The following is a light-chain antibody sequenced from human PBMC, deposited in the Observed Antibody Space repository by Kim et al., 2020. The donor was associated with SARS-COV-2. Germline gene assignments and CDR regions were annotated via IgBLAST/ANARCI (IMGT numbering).Light chain of an antibody. CDR3: QQYNTSRT. Sequence: DIQMTQSPSTLSASVGDRVTITCRASQSISSWLAWYQQKPGKAPKLLIYQASYLESGVPSRFSGSGSGTEFTLTISSLQPDDFATYYCQQYNTSRTFGQGTKVDIK. V-gene: IGKV1-5*03. CDR1: QSISSW. J-gene: IGKJ1*01. CDR2: QAS.